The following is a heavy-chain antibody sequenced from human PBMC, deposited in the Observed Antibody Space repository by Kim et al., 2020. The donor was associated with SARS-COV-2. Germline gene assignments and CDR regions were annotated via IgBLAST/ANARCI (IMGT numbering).Heavy chain of an antibody. Sequence: SVKVSCKASGGTFSSYAISWVRQAPGQGLEWMGGIIPIFGTANYAQKFQGRVTITADESTSTAYMELSSLRSEDTAVYYCARWYYYDSSGYSPLLFDYWGQGTLVTVSS. J-gene: IGHJ4*02. CDR3: ARWYYYDSSGYSPLLFDY. D-gene: IGHD3-22*01. CDR2: IIPIFGTA. V-gene: IGHV1-69*13. CDR1: GGTFSSYA.